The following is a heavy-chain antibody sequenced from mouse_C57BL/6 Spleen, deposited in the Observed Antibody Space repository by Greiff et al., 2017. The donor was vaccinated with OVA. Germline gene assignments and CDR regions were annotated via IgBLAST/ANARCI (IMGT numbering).Heavy chain of an antibody. CDR2: IYPGSGNT. CDR3: ARWRAYGSSWYFDV. Sequence: QVQLQQSGAELVRPGASVKLSCKASGYTFTDYYINWVKQRPGQGLEWIARIYPGSGNTYYNEKFKGKATLTAEKSSSTAYMQLSSLTSEDSAVYFCARWRAYGSSWYFDVWGTGTTVTVSS. V-gene: IGHV1-76*01. D-gene: IGHD1-1*01. J-gene: IGHJ1*03. CDR1: GYTFTDYY.